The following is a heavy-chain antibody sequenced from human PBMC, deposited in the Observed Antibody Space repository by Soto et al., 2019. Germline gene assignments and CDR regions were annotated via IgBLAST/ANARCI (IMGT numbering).Heavy chain of an antibody. J-gene: IGHJ4*02. D-gene: IGHD3-10*01. CDR1: GGSISSGDYY. CDR3: ARVITMVRVVIFVY. Sequence: QVQLQESGPGLLKPSQPLSLTCTVSGGSISSGDYYWSCIRQPPGNGLEWIRYIYYSGRTYYNPSSKILLSISVDTSKNQFSLKLSSVPAAYTAGYYCARVITMVRVVIFVYWGQGTPVTVSS. CDR2: IYYSGRT. V-gene: IGHV4-30-4*01.